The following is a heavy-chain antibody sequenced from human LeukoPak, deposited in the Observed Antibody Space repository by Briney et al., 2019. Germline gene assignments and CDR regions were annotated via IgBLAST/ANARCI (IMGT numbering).Heavy chain of an antibody. CDR3: AKEFGVVIGWFDP. CDR1: GFTFSSYA. CDR2: ISGIGGST. D-gene: IGHD3-3*01. V-gene: IGHV3-23*01. Sequence: GGSLRLSCAASGFTFSSYAMSWVRQAPGKGLEWVSAISGIGGSTYYADSVNGRFAISRDNSKNTLYLQMNSLRAEDTAVYYCAKEFGVVIGWFDPWGQGTLVTVSS. J-gene: IGHJ5*02.